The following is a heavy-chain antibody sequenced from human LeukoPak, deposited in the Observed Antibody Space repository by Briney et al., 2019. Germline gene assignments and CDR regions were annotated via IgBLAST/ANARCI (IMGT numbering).Heavy chain of an antibody. CDR2: IKPSDGFT. CDR3: GREIEGTTDY. CDR1: GYTFTSYY. J-gene: IGHJ4*02. V-gene: IGHV1-46*01. Sequence: ASVKVSCKASGYTFTSYYVDWVRQAPGQGLEWMGVIKPSDGFTSYAQKFQGRLTVTRDMSTSTVYMELNSLRSEDTAVYFCGREIEGTTDYWGQGTLVTVSS. D-gene: IGHD1-7*01.